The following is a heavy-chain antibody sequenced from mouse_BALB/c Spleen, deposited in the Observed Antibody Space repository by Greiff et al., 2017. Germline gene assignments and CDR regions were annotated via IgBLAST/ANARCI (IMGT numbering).Heavy chain of an antibody. Sequence: VQLQQSGTVLARPGASVKMSCKASGYTFTSYWMHWVKQRPGQGLEWIGAIYPGNSDTSYNQKFKGKAKLTAVTSTSTAYMELSSLTNEDSAVYYCTRSEGYDHDRFAYWGQGTLVTVSA. J-gene: IGHJ3*01. CDR3: TRSEGYDHDRFAY. CDR1: GYTFTSYW. V-gene: IGHV1-5*01. D-gene: IGHD2-4*01. CDR2: IYPGNSDT.